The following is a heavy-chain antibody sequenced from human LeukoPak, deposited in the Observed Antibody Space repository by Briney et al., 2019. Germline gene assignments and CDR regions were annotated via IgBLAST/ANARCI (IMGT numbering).Heavy chain of an antibody. CDR3: ARYCYYDTPRYYYYYMDV. CDR1: GYTFTSYG. Sequence: ASVKVSCKASGYTFTSYGISWVRQAPGQGLEWMGWISAYNGNTNYAQKLQGRVTMTTDTSTSTAYMELRSLRSDDTAVYYCARYCYYDTPRYYYYYMDVWGKGTTVTVSS. CDR2: ISAYNGNT. J-gene: IGHJ6*03. V-gene: IGHV1-18*01. D-gene: IGHD3-22*01.